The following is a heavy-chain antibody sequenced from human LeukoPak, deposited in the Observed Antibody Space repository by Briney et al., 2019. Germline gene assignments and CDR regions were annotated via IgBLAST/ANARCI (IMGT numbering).Heavy chain of an antibody. CDR3: ARLSAPALHYYDSSGYPPGWDY. CDR1: GGSFSGYY. J-gene: IGHJ4*02. D-gene: IGHD3-22*01. V-gene: IGHV4-34*01. Sequence: SETLSLTCAVYGGSFSGYYWSWIRQPPGKGLEWIGEINHSGSTNYNPSLKSRVTISVDTSKNQFSLKLSSVTAADTAVYYCARLSAPALHYYDSSGYPPGWDYWGQGILVTVSS. CDR2: INHSGST.